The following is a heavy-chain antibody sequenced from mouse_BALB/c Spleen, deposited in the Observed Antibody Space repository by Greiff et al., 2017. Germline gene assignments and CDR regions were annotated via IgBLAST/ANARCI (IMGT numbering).Heavy chain of an antibody. J-gene: IGHJ3*01. CDR1: GFTFSSFG. CDR3: ARRYEYDGGFAY. D-gene: IGHD2-4*01. V-gene: IGHV5-17*02. Sequence: EVKLVESGGGLVKPGGSRKLSCAASGFTFSSFGMHWVRQAPEKGLEWVAYISSGSSTIYYADTVKGRFTISRDNPKNTLFLQMTSLRSEDTAMYYCARRYEYDGGFAYWGQGTLVTVSA. CDR2: ISSGSSTI.